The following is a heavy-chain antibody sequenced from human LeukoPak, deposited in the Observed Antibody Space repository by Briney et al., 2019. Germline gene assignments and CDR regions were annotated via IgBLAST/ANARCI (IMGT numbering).Heavy chain of an antibody. J-gene: IGHJ3*02. CDR2: IGTSSTSI. Sequence: PGGSLRLSCAASGFAFSSFIMNWVRQAPGKGLEWVSSIGTSSTSIYYADSVKGRFTISRDNAKNSLYLQMDSLRAEDTAVYYCARESGEAFDIWGQGTMVTVSS. V-gene: IGHV3-21*01. CDR3: ARESGEAFDI. CDR1: GFAFSSFI. D-gene: IGHD3-10*01.